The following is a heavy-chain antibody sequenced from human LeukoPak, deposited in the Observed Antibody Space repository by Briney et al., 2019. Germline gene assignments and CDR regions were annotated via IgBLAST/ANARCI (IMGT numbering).Heavy chain of an antibody. CDR3: ANAAPYSSSSGGGFFGY. CDR1: GFTFSSYA. J-gene: IGHJ4*02. Sequence: GGSLRLSCAASGFTFSSYAMSWVRQAPGKGLEWVSAISGSGGSTHYADSVKGRFTISRDNSKNTLYLQMNSLRAEDTAVYYCANAAPYSSSSGGGFFGYWGQGTLVTVSS. V-gene: IGHV3-23*01. CDR2: ISGSGGST. D-gene: IGHD6-6*01.